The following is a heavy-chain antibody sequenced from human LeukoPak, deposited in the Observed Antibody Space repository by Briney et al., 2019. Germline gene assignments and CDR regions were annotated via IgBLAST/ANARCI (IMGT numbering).Heavy chain of an antibody. CDR3: ARDGGNFWSGSQGPLDC. D-gene: IGHD3-3*01. CDR2: IYYSGST. CDR1: GGSISSSSYY. Sequence: SETLSLTCTVSGGSISSSSYYWGWIRQPPGKGLEWIGSIYYSGSTYYNPSLKSRVTISVDTSKNQFSLKLSSVTAADTAVYYCARDGGNFWSGSQGPLDCWGQGTLVTVSS. J-gene: IGHJ4*02. V-gene: IGHV4-39*07.